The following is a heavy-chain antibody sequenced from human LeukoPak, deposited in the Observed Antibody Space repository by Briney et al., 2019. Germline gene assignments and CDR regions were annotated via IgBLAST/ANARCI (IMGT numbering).Heavy chain of an antibody. CDR3: ARDLTIYGGNYYYYYGMDV. Sequence: GGSLRLSCAASGSTFSSYSMNWVRQAPGKGLEWVSSISSSSSYIYYADSVKGRFTISRDNAKNSLYLQMNSLRAEDTAVYYCARDLTIYGGNYYYYYGMDVWGQGTTVTVSS. CDR2: ISSSSSYI. J-gene: IGHJ6*02. V-gene: IGHV3-21*01. D-gene: IGHD4-17*01. CDR1: GSTFSSYS.